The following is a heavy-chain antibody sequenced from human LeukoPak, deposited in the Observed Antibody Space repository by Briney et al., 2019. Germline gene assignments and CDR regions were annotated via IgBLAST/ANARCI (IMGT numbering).Heavy chain of an antibody. D-gene: IGHD6-6*01. V-gene: IGHV3-74*01. CDR3: ARDGSSSPLVGLNWFDP. J-gene: IGHJ5*02. CDR1: GFTSSSHW. Sequence: GGSLRLSCAASGFTSSSHWMHWVRHAPGKGLVWVSRINSDGSSTSYADSVKGRFTISRDNAKNALYLQMNSLRAEDTAVYYCARDGSSSPLVGLNWFDPWGQGTLVTVSS. CDR2: INSDGSST.